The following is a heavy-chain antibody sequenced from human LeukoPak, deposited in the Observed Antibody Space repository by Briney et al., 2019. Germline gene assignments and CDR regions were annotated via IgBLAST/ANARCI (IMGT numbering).Heavy chain of an antibody. CDR2: IYYSGST. V-gene: IGHV4-39*01. J-gene: IGHJ4*02. CDR1: SGSVSSSSYY. Sequence: SETLSLTCTVSSGSVSSSSYYWGWIRQPPGKGLEWIGSIYYSGSTYYNPSLKSRVTISVDTSKNHLSLKLSSVTAADTAVYYCVRHGGDYDTLSNLRDYWGQGTLVTVSS. D-gene: IGHD3-22*01. CDR3: VRHGGDYDTLSNLRDY.